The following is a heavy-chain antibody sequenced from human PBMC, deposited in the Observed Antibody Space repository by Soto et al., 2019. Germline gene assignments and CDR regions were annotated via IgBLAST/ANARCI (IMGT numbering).Heavy chain of an antibody. CDR2: IYPGDSDT. Sequence: PGESLKISCKGSGYSFTSYWIGWVRQMPGKGLEWMGIIYPGDSDTRYSPSFQGQVTISADKSISTAYLQWSSLKASDTAMYYCARHKREPPAGQYYYGMDVWGQGTTVTVSS. CDR3: ARHKREPPAGQYYYGMDV. CDR1: GYSFTSYW. D-gene: IGHD1-1*01. V-gene: IGHV5-51*01. J-gene: IGHJ6*02.